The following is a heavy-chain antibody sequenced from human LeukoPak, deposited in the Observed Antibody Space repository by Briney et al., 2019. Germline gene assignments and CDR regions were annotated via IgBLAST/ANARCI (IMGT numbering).Heavy chain of an antibody. V-gene: IGHV4-4*02. CDR3: AREGGPYRPLDY. J-gene: IGHJ4*02. Sequence: SETLSLTCGVSGGSITSTNYWTWARPPQGKGLEGSGEFNLQGSTNYNPSLMRLLAISVHMSHNPISLQFTSVTAADTAVYYCAREGGPYRPLDYSGQGTLVTVSS. CDR2: FNLQGST. CDR1: GGSITSTNY.